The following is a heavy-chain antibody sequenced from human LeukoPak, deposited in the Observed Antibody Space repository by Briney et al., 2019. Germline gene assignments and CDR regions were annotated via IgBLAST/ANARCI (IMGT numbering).Heavy chain of an antibody. CDR1: GGSISNYY. CDR2: IYYSGST. D-gene: IGHD5-24*01. V-gene: IGHV4-59*01. J-gene: IGHJ4*02. CDR3: ARGRDGYNSI. Sequence: SETLSLTCTVSGGSISNYYWNWIRQPPGKGLEWIGYIYYSGSTNYNPSLKSRVTISVDTSKNQFSLKLSSVTAADTAVYYCARGRDGYNSIWGQGTLVTVSS.